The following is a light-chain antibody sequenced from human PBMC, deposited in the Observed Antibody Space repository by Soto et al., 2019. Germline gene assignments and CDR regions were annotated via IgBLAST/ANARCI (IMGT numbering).Light chain of an antibody. CDR3: CSYAGSYNPYV. CDR1: SNDVGGYNY. CDR2: DVN. V-gene: IGLV2-11*01. Sequence: QSALTQPRSVSGSPGQSVTISCTGTSNDVGGYNYVSWYQQHPGKAPKLIIFDVNQRPSGVPDRFSGSKSGNTASLTISGLQAEDEADYFCCSYAGSYNPYVFGTETKLTVL. J-gene: IGLJ1*01.